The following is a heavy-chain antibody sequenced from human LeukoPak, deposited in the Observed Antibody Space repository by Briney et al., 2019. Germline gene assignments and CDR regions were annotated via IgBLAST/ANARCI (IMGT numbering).Heavy chain of an antibody. CDR1: GGSISSYY. CDR2: IYYSGST. CDR3: AREYSSSSYYMDV. J-gene: IGHJ6*03. D-gene: IGHD6-6*01. V-gene: IGHV4-59*01. Sequence: SETLSLTCTVSGGSISSYYWSWIRQPPGKGLAWIGYIYYSGSTNYNSSLKSRVTISVDTSKNQFSLKLSSVTAAGTAVYYCAREYSSSSYYMDVWGKGTTVTVSS.